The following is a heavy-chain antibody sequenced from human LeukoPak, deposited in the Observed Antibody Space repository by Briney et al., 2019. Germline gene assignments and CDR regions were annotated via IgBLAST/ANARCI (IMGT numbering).Heavy chain of an antibody. Sequence: PGGSLRLSCEASTFTFSTYWMHWVRQAPGKGLVWVSYINGDGSTTNYADSVKGRLTISRDNAKNTLYLQMDSLRAEDTAVYYCARDTGCAGGTCFSFYDYWGQGTLVTVSS. V-gene: IGHV3-74*01. J-gene: IGHJ4*02. CDR1: TFTFSTYW. CDR2: INGDGSTT. CDR3: ARDTGCAGGTCFSFYDY. D-gene: IGHD2-15*01.